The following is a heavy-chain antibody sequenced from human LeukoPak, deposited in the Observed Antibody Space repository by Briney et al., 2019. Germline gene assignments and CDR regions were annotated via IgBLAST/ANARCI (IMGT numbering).Heavy chain of an antibody. J-gene: IGHJ4*02. V-gene: IGHV3-7*03. D-gene: IGHD4-11*01. CDR2: INQDGSEK. CDR3: ARTWMYSNYF. Sequence: GGSLRLACAACGFTFSNYWMSWVRQAPGKGLEWVANINQDGSEKYYVDSVRGRFTISRDNAENSLYPQMNSLRAEDTAVYYCARTWMYSNYFRGQGTLVTVSS. CDR1: GFTFSNYW.